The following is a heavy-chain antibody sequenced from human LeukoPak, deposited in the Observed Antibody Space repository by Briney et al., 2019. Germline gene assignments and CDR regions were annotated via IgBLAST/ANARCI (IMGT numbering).Heavy chain of an antibody. V-gene: IGHV4-4*02. CDR3: GRVRPWGGYYYYGMTS. Sequence: SETLSLTCAVSGGSISSSNWWSWVRQPPGKGLEWIGEIYHSGSTNYNPSLKSRVTISVDKSKNQFSLKLSSVTAADTAVHYCGRVRPWGGYYYYGMTSGAKGPRSPSP. J-gene: IGHJ6*02. CDR1: GGSISSSNW. D-gene: IGHD3-16*01. CDR2: IYHSGST.